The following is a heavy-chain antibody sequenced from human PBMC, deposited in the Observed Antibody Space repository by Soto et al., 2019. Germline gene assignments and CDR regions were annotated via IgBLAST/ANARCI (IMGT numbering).Heavy chain of an antibody. D-gene: IGHD2-15*01. Sequence: SVKVSCKASGGTFSSYAISWVRQAPGQGLEWVGGIIPIFGTANYAQKFQGRVTITADESTSTAYMELSSLRSEDTAVYYCATADTDIVVVVAATYHYYYYGMDVWGQGTTVTVSS. V-gene: IGHV1-69*13. CDR2: IIPIFGTA. J-gene: IGHJ6*02. CDR3: ATADTDIVVVVAATYHYYYYGMDV. CDR1: GGTFSSYA.